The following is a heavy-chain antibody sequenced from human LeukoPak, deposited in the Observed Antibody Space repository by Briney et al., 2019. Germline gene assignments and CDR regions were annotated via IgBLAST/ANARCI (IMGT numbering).Heavy chain of an antibody. CDR1: GYTFSSYG. Sequence: GASVKVSCKATGYTFSSYGISWVRQAPRQGLEWMGWISVYNGNTNYAQKVQGRVTMTRDTSTSTVYMELSSLRSEDTAVYYCARGRPGSSGWSTMGYWGQGTLVTVSS. CDR2: ISVYNGNT. J-gene: IGHJ4*02. CDR3: ARGRPGSSGWSTMGY. V-gene: IGHV1-18*01. D-gene: IGHD6-19*01.